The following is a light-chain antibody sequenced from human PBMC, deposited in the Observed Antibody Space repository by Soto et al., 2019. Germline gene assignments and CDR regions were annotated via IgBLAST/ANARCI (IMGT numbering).Light chain of an antibody. J-gene: IGKJ1*01. CDR3: QQYGSSPPVT. CDR1: RSVSSGY. Sequence: ENVLTQSPGTLSLSPGERATLSCRAIRSVSSGYLAGYQQKPGQAPRLLIYGASSRATGIPDRFSGSGSGTDFTLTISRLEPEDFAVYYCQQYGSSPPVTFGQGTKVEIK. V-gene: IGKV3-20*01. CDR2: GAS.